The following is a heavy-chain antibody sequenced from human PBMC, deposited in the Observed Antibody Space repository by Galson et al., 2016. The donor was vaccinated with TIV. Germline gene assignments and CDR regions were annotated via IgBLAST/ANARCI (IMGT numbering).Heavy chain of an antibody. CDR3: ARVDKSYYMDV. Sequence: SLRLSCAASGFTFSSYGLHWVRQAPGKGLEWVAFISYDGSDKNYAETLKGRFTISRDKSKNTLYLQMNSLRAEDTAVYYCARVDKSYYMDVWGKGTTVTVSS. CDR1: GFTFSSYG. V-gene: IGHV3-30*03. J-gene: IGHJ6*03. D-gene: IGHD2-2*03. CDR2: ISYDGSDK.